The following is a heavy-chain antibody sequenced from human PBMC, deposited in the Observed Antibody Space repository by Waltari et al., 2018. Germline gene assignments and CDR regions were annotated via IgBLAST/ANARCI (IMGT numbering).Heavy chain of an antibody. Sequence: AASGFTFDDYGMSWVRQAPGKGLEWVSGINWNGGSTGYADSVKGRFTISRDNAKNSLYLQMNSLRAEDTALYYCARELVRDYGMDVWGQGTTVTVSS. CDR3: ARELVRDYGMDV. CDR1: GFTFDDYG. V-gene: IGHV3-20*04. D-gene: IGHD2-8*01. CDR2: INWNGGST. J-gene: IGHJ6*02.